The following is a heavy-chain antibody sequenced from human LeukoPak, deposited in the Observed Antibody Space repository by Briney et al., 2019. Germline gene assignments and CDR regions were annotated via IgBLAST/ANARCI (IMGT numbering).Heavy chain of an antibody. V-gene: IGHV3-21*01. CDR1: GGSFSGYY. Sequence: PSETLSLTCAVYGGSFSGYYWSWIRQAPGKGLEWVSSISSSSSYIYYADSVKGRFTISRDNAKNSLYLQMNSLRAEDTAVYYCARKPVVVAATLSGVCDYWGQGTLVTVSS. J-gene: IGHJ4*02. D-gene: IGHD2-15*01. CDR2: ISSSSSYI. CDR3: ARKPVVVAATLSGVCDY.